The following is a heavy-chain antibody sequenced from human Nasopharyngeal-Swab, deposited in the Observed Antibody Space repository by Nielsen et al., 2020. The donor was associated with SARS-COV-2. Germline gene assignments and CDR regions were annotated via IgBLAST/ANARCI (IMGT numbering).Heavy chain of an antibody. CDR3: ARNGRQVDY. J-gene: IGHJ4*02. CDR2: IKQDGSEK. Sequence: GESLKISCAASGFTFSVHSMTWVRQAPGKGLEWVATIKQDGSEKYYVNSVTGRFTISRDNAENSMDLQMNSLGVEDTAVYYCARNGRQVDYWGQGTLVSVSS. D-gene: IGHD2-8*01. V-gene: IGHV3-7*01. CDR1: GFTFSVHS.